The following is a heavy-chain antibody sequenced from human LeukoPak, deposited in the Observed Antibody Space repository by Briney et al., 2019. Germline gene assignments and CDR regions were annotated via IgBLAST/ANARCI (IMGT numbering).Heavy chain of an antibody. CDR1: GFIFSNYA. V-gene: IGHV3-23*01. CDR3: ARVGSYYDMDV. J-gene: IGHJ6*02. CDR2: VESGGDT. D-gene: IGHD3-10*01. Sequence: GGSLRLSCAASGFIFSNYAVSWVRQAPGKGLEWVLVVESGGDTSYANSVKGRFTVSRDIFQNTLYLQMNNLRAEDTAVYYCARVGSYYDMDVWGQGTTVTVSS.